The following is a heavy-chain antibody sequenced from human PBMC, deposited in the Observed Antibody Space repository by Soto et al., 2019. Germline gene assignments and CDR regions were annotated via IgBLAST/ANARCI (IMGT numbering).Heavy chain of an antibody. J-gene: IGHJ5*02. CDR1: GFTFSDYY. CDR3: ARDFNYGGNSGWFDP. V-gene: IGHV3-11*01. CDR2: ISGSGTTI. D-gene: IGHD4-17*01. Sequence: QVQLVESGGGLVKPGGALRLSCAASGFTFSDYYMSWIRQAPGKGLECVSYISGSGTTIYYADSVKGRLTISRDNAKNSVYLQMSSLRAEDTAMYYCARDFNYGGNSGWFDPWGQGTLVTVSS.